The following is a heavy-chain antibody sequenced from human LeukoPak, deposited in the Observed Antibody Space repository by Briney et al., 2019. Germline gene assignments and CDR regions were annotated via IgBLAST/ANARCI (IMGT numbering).Heavy chain of an antibody. J-gene: IGHJ4*02. Sequence: GGSLRLSCAASGFTFSSYAMSWVRQAPGKGLEWVSAISGSGGSTYYADSVKGRFTISRDNSKNTLYLQMNSLRAEDTAVYYCATFWPAYCSSTSCAQGGDYWGQGTLVTVSS. CDR1: GFTFSSYA. D-gene: IGHD2-2*01. CDR3: ATFWPAYCSSTSCAQGGDY. CDR2: ISGSGGST. V-gene: IGHV3-23*01.